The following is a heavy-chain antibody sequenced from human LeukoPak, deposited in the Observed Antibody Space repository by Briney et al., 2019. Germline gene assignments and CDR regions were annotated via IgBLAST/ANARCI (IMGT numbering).Heavy chain of an antibody. CDR2: IRYDGLKK. V-gene: IGHV3-30*02. J-gene: IGHJ4*02. Sequence: GGSLRLSCAASGFKFESYGINWVRQTPGKGLEWVAFIRYDGLKKYYGESVKGRFTISRDNSKNTLYLQMNSLRAEDTAIYYCARDPTFYYGSGSFWYFDYWGQGTLVTVSS. D-gene: IGHD3-10*01. CDR3: ARDPTFYYGSGSFWYFDY. CDR1: GFKFESYG.